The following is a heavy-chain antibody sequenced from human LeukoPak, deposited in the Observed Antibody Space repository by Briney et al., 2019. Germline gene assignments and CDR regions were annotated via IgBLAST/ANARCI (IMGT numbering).Heavy chain of an antibody. D-gene: IGHD1-26*01. CDR2: INWNGDTP. V-gene: IGHV3-20*04. CDR3: ARVGNSGSFYYFDC. CDR1: GFTFDDYA. Sequence: GSLRLSCAASGFTFDDYAVTWVRQAPGKGLEWVSGINWNGDTPSYADSVKGRFTISRDNAKNSLSLQMNSLRAEDTAFYYCARVGNSGSFYYFDCWGQGTLVTVSS. J-gene: IGHJ4*02.